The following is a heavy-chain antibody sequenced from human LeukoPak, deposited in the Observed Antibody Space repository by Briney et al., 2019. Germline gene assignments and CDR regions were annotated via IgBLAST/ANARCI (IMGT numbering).Heavy chain of an antibody. CDR2: ISSSSSYI. CDR3: ARGRDGYSFDY. V-gene: IGHV3-21*01. J-gene: IGHJ4*02. Sequence: GGSLRLSCAASGFTFSSYSMNWVRQDPGKGLEWVSSISSSSSYIYYADSVKGRFTISRDNAKNSLYLQMNSLRAEDTAVYYCARGRDGYSFDYWGQGTLVTVSS. D-gene: IGHD5-24*01. CDR1: GFTFSSYS.